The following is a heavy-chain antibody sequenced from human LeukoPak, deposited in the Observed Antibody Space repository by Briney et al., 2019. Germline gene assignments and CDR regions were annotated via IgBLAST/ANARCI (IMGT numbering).Heavy chain of an antibody. V-gene: IGHV3-64D*06. J-gene: IGHJ5*02. Sequence: GRSLRLSCSASGFPFSSYAMNWVRQAPGKGLEYVSAISDSGGSTYYADSVKGRFTISSDNSKTRMYLQMSCLRAQATALYYFAKISERLCGGWFDPGAREPWSPSPQ. CDR3: AKISERLCGGWFDP. CDR2: ISDSGGST. CDR1: GFPFSSYA. D-gene: IGHD2-21*01.